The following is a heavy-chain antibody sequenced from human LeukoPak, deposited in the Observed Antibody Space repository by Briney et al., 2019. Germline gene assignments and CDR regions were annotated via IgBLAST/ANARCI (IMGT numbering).Heavy chain of an antibody. CDR1: GFTFSSYA. V-gene: IGHV3-23*01. D-gene: IGHD3-3*01. J-gene: IGHJ4*02. CDR2: ISGSGGST. Sequence: QTGGSLRLSCAASGFTFSSYAMSWVRQAPGKGLEWVSAISGSGGSTYYADSVKGRSTISRDNSKNTLYLQMNSLRAEDTAVYYCAQYPNYDFWSGPIDYWGQGTLVTVSS. CDR3: AQYPNYDFWSGPIDY.